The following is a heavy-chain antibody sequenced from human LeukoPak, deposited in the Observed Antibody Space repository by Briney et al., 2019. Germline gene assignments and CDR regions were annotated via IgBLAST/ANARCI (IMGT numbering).Heavy chain of an antibody. J-gene: IGHJ4*02. CDR3: ANPRGNSGRYFAY. CDR1: GFTFSSYA. CDR2: ISGSGGST. V-gene: IGHV3-23*01. Sequence: PGGSLRLSCAASGFTFSSYAMSWVRQAPGKGLEWVSAISGSGGSTYYADSVKGRFTISRDNSKNTLYLQMNSLRAEDTAVYYCANPRGNSGRYFAYWGQGTLVTVSS. D-gene: IGHD4-23*01.